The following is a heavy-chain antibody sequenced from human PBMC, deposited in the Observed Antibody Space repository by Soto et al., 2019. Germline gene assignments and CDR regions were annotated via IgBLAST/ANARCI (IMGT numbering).Heavy chain of an antibody. CDR2: ISSAGTRE. Sequence: QVQLVESGGGVVQPGGSLRLSCAASGVTFSTYIMHWVRQAPGKGLEWVSGISSAGTREYYGDSMKGRFTISRDNSKNTLYLQMNSLRVEDTAVYYCARVGTSMVHDYWGQGTQVTVSS. CDR3: ARVGTSMVHDY. V-gene: IGHV3-30-3*01. D-gene: IGHD5-18*01. J-gene: IGHJ4*02. CDR1: GVTFSTYI.